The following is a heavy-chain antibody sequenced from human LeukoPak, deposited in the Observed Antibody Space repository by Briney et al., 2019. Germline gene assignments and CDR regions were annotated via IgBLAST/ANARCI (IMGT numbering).Heavy chain of an antibody. CDR1: GGSISSYY. D-gene: IGHD3-22*01. CDR3: ARHARGSGYYARMDV. J-gene: IGHJ6*02. Sequence: SETLSLTCNVSGGSISSYYWSWIRQPPGKGLEWIGYIYYSGSTYYNPSLKSRVTISVDTSKNQFSLKLSSVTAADTAVYYCARHARGSGYYARMDVWGQGTTVTVSS. V-gene: IGHV4-59*08. CDR2: IYYSGST.